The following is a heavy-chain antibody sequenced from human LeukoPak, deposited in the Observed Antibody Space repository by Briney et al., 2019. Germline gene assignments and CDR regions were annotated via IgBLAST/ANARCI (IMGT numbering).Heavy chain of an antibody. Sequence: PGGSLRLSCAASGFTFSSYGMHWVRQAPGKGLEWVAFIRYDGSNKYYADSVKGRFTISRDNSKNTLYLQMNSLRAEDTAVYYCAKTDYDSSGFDYWGQGTLVTVSS. CDR3: AKTDYDSSGFDY. D-gene: IGHD3-22*01. V-gene: IGHV3-30*02. CDR1: GFTFSSYG. J-gene: IGHJ4*02. CDR2: IRYDGSNK.